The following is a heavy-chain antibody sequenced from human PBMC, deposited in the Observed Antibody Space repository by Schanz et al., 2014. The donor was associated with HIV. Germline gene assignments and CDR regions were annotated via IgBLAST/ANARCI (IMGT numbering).Heavy chain of an antibody. V-gene: IGHV1-69*06. CDR3: ARGRGSGSYTLDY. CDR1: GYTFTDYY. J-gene: IGHJ4*02. D-gene: IGHD3-10*01. Sequence: QVQLVQSGAEVKKPGSSVKVSCKASGYTFTDYYIHWVRQAPGQGLEWMGGIIPIFGTPNYAQKFQGRVTITADKSTNTAFMEVSSLRSEDTALYYCARGRGSGSYTLDYWGQGTLVTVSS. CDR2: IIPIFGTP.